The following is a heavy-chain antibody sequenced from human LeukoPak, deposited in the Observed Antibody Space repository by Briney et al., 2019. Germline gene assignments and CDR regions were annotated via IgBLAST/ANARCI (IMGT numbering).Heavy chain of an antibody. V-gene: IGHV3-30*18. CDR2: ISYDGSNK. CDR1: GFTFSSYG. Sequence: GGSLRLSCAASGFTFSSYGMHWVRQAPGKGLEWVAVISYDGSNKYYADSVKGRFTISRDNSKNTLYLQMNSLRAEDTAVYYCAKEDGSGYLVYYFDYWGQGTLVTVSS. CDR3: AKEDGSGYLVYYFDY. J-gene: IGHJ4*02. D-gene: IGHD3-22*01.